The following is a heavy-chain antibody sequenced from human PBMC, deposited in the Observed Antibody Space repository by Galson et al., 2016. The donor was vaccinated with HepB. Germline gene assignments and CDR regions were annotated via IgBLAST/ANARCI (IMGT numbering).Heavy chain of an antibody. Sequence: SETLSLTCTVSGVSISSYYWSWIRQPPGKGLEWIGYIYYTGSTNYNPSLQSRVTMSVVTSKNQFSLKLSSVTAAYTAVYYCAREGSLSSSPDAFDIWGQGTMVTVSS. V-gene: IGHV4-59*01. CDR2: IYYTGST. CDR3: AREGSLSSSPDAFDI. J-gene: IGHJ3*02. CDR1: GVSISSYY. D-gene: IGHD6-6*01.